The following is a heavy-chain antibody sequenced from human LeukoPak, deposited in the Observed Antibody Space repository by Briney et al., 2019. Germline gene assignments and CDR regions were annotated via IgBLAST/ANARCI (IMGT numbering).Heavy chain of an antibody. CDR1: GFTFSSYA. Sequence: GGSLRLSCAASGFTFSSYAMSWVRQAPGKGLEWVAFIRYDGSNKYYANSVKGRFTISRDNSKNTLYLQMKSLRAEDTAVYYCAKGGGYEAQYYYYYLDVWGKGTTVTISS. CDR2: IRYDGSNK. D-gene: IGHD5-12*01. V-gene: IGHV3-30*02. CDR3: AKGGGYEAQYYYYYLDV. J-gene: IGHJ6*03.